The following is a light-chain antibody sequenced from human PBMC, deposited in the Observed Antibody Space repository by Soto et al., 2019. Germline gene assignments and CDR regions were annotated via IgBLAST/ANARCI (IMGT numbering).Light chain of an antibody. Sequence: EIVLTPSPGTLPLSPVERATLSCRASQSVSNNYLAWYQQKPGQAPRLLIYGASNRATGIPARFSGSGSETDFTLTISSLEPEDFAVYYCQHRMNWPLTFGQGTRLEIK. CDR1: QSVSNNY. V-gene: IGKV3-11*01. CDR3: QHRMNWPLT. J-gene: IGKJ5*01. CDR2: GAS.